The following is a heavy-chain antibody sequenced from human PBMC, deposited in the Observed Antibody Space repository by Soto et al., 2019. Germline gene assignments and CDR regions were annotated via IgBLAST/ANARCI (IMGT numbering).Heavy chain of an antibody. CDR2: ANIDGSST. D-gene: IGHD2-15*01. Sequence: EVRLVESGGDLVRPGGSLRLACAASGATFSDYWMHWVRQAPGEGLVWVSRANIDGSSTTYADSVRGRFNISKDNAKNTVFLQMTTLRDDDTAVYYCAASRGPGVVVSWGQGTLVSVSS. V-gene: IGHV3-74*01. CDR1: GATFSDYW. J-gene: IGHJ5*02. CDR3: AASRGPGVVVS.